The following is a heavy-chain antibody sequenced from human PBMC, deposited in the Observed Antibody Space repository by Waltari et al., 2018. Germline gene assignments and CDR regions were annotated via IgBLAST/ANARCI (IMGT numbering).Heavy chain of an antibody. Sequence: QVQLQESGPGLVKPSETLSLTCAVSGYSISSGYYWGWIRQPPGKGLEWIGSIYHSGSTYSNPSLKSRVTISVDTSKNQFSLKLSSGTAADTAVYYCASYDSSGYRLYYFDYWGQGTLVTVSS. CDR2: IYHSGST. D-gene: IGHD3-22*01. CDR3: ASYDSSGYRLYYFDY. CDR1: GYSISSGYY. J-gene: IGHJ4*02. V-gene: IGHV4-38-2*01.